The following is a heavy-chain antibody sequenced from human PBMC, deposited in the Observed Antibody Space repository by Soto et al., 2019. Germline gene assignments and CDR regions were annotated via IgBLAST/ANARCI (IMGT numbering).Heavy chain of an antibody. Sequence: GGSLRLSCAASGFTFSSYGMHWVRQAPGKGLEWVAVISYDGSNKYYADSVKGRFTISRDNSKNTLYLQMNSLRAEDTAVYYCATRGSSSSGGFDYWGQGTLVTVSS. CDR1: GFTFSSYG. V-gene: IGHV3-30*03. CDR3: ATRGSSSSGGFDY. J-gene: IGHJ4*02. CDR2: ISYDGSNK. D-gene: IGHD6-6*01.